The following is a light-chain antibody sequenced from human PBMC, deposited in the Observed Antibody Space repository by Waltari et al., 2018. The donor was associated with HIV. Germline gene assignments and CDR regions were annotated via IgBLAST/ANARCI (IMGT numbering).Light chain of an antibody. V-gene: IGKV1-5*03. CDR3: QQYSTHYA. J-gene: IGKJ2*01. CDR2: RTS. Sequence: DIQMTQSPSHLSASVGDTVVITCRASQGIENGLAWYQQKPGRAPRLLVSRTSLLERGVSSRFRGSGSGTEFTLTIRSLQPDDMGTYYCQQYSTHYAFGQGTRVE. CDR1: QGIENG.